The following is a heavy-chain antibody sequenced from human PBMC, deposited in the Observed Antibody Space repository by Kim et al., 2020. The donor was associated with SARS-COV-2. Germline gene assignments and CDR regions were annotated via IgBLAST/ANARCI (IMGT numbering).Heavy chain of an antibody. CDR3: VKGDPYSYGQGAYYYGMDV. CDR2: ISSNGGST. V-gene: IGHV3-64D*09. J-gene: IGHJ6*02. CDR1: GFTFSSYA. D-gene: IGHD5-18*01. Sequence: GGSLRLSCSASGFTFSSYAMHWVRQAPGKGLEYVSAISSNGGSTYYADSVKGRFTISRDNSKNTLYLQMSSLRAEDTAVYYCVKGDPYSYGQGAYYYGMDVWGQGTTVTVSS.